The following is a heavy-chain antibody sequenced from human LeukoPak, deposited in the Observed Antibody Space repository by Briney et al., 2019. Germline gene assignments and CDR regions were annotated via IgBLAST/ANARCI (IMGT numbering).Heavy chain of an antibody. D-gene: IGHD6-19*01. CDR3: ARGGTSGWRTPNDDY. Sequence: ASVKVSCKASGYTFTGYYMHWVRQAPGQGLEWMGWINPNSGGTNYAQKFQGRVTMTTDTSTSTAYMELRSLRSDDTAVYYCARGGTSGWRTPNDDYWGQGTLVTVSS. J-gene: IGHJ4*02. V-gene: IGHV1-2*02. CDR2: INPNSGGT. CDR1: GYTFTGYY.